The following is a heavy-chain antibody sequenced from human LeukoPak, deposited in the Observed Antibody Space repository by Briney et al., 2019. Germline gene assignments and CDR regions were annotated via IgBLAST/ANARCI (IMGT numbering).Heavy chain of an antibody. CDR1: GFTVSSNY. CDR2: IYSGGST. Sequence: GGSLRLSCAASGFTVSSNYMSWVRQAPGKGLEWVSVIYSGGSTYYADSVKGRFTISRDNSKNTLYLQMNSLRAEDTAVYYCARDHLEGSEAVAGTHDAFDIWGQGTMVTVSS. J-gene: IGHJ3*02. V-gene: IGHV3-53*01. D-gene: IGHD6-19*01. CDR3: ARDHLEGSEAVAGTHDAFDI.